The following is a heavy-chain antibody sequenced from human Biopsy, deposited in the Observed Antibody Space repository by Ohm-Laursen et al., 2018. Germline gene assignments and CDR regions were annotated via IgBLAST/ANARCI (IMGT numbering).Heavy chain of an antibody. CDR1: GFTFSSYV. J-gene: IGHJ6*02. D-gene: IGHD2/OR15-2a*01. Sequence: SLRLSCTASGFTFSSYVMSWVRQAPGKGLEWVANINPDGSVKYFADSVKGRFTISRDNAENSMYLQMSSLTVDDTAVYYCARATNSTGWPYYYFYGMDVWGQGTTVTVSS. CDR2: INPDGSVK. CDR3: ARATNSTGWPYYYFYGMDV. V-gene: IGHV3-7*01.